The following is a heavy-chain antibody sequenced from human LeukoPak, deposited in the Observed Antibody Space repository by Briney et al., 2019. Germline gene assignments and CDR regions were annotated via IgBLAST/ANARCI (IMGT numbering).Heavy chain of an antibody. V-gene: IGHV4-31*03. Sequence: PSETLSLTCTVSGGSISSGGYYWSWLRQHPGRGLEWIGYIYYSGSTYYNPSLKSRVTISVDTSKNQFSLKLSSVTAADTAVYYCARDYVGVAGTFDYWGQGTLVTVSS. J-gene: IGHJ4*02. CDR2: IYYSGST. D-gene: IGHD6-19*01. CDR3: ARDYVGVAGTFDY. CDR1: GGSISSGGYY.